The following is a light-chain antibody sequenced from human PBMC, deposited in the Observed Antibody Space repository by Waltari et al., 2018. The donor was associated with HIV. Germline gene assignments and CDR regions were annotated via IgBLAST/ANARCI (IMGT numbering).Light chain of an antibody. J-gene: IGKJ4*01. Sequence: DIQMTQSPSTLSASVVDRVTITCRASQSISTWLAWYQQKAGKAPKLLIYKASSLESEVPSRFSGSGSGTEFTLTISSLQPDDSATYYCQQYTSYSTFGGGTKVEIK. CDR3: QQYTSYST. V-gene: IGKV1-5*03. CDR1: QSISTW. CDR2: KAS.